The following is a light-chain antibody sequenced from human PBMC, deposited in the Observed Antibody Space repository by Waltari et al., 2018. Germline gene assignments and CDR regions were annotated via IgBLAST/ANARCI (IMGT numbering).Light chain of an antibody. CDR3: QQYYSTPRT. Sequence: EIVMTQSPATLSVSPGERAPLSCRASQSVSSNLAWYQQKPGQAPRPLIYGASTRATGIPARFSGSGSGTEFTLTISSLQAEDVAVYFCQQYYSTPRTFGQGTKVEI. J-gene: IGKJ1*01. V-gene: IGKV3-15*01. CDR2: GAS. CDR1: QSVSSN.